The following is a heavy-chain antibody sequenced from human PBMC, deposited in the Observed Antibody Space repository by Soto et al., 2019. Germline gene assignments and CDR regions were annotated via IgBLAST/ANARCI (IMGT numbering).Heavy chain of an antibody. CDR1: GFTFSNYA. Sequence: EVQLLESGGGLVQPGGSLRLSCAASGFTFSNYAMSWVRQAPGKGLEWVSSISKSGGGTYYADSVKGRFTISRDNSKNTLYLQMNSLKAEDMAVYSCAKTSSLFDYWGQGTLVTVSS. V-gene: IGHV3-23*01. CDR3: AKTSSLFDY. D-gene: IGHD6-13*01. CDR2: ISKSGGGT. J-gene: IGHJ4*02.